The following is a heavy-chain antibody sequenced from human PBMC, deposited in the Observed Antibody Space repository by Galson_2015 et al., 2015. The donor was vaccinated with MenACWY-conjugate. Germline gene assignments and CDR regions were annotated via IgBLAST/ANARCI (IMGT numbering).Heavy chain of an antibody. CDR3: ARGWLLANMQGFDA. D-gene: IGHD5-24*01. Sequence: SLRLSCAASGFTFSDYYMSWIRQAPGKGLECISYISSRSSESNYADSVKGRFTIFRGNAKNSLYLQMNSLRAEDTAVYYCARGWLLANMQGFDAWGQGTLLTVSS. CDR1: GFTFSDYY. V-gene: IGHV3-11*03. CDR2: ISSRSSES. J-gene: IGHJ5*02.